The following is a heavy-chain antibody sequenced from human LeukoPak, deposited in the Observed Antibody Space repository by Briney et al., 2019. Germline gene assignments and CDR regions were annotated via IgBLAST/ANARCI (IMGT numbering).Heavy chain of an antibody. J-gene: IGHJ5*02. Sequence: PSETLSLTCTVSGGSISSSSYYWGWIRQPPGKGLEWIVSIYYSGSTYYNPSLKSRVTISVDTSKNQFSLKLSSVTAADTAVYYCARHKNTIFGRAPGFDPWGQGTLVTVSS. CDR3: ARHKNTIFGRAPGFDP. CDR2: IYYSGST. D-gene: IGHD3-3*01. V-gene: IGHV4-39*01. CDR1: GGSISSSSYY.